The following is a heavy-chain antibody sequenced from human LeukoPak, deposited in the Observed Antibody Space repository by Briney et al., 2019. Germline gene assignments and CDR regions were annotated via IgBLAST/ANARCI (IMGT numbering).Heavy chain of an antibody. Sequence: GGSLRLSCAGSGLTSSTYATSYAMTWVRQAPGKGLEWVSGISGSGGSTYYAESVKGRFTISRDNFKNTLYLQMNSLRDDDTAIYYCAKGATSGWLLYWFDPWGQGTLVTVSS. D-gene: IGHD6-19*01. J-gene: IGHJ5*02. CDR2: ISGSGGST. V-gene: IGHV3-23*01. CDR1: GLTSSTYATSYA. CDR3: AKGATSGWLLYWFDP.